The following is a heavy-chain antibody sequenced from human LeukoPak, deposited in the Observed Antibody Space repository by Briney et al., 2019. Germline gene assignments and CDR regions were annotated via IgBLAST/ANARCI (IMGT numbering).Heavy chain of an antibody. Sequence: SETLSLTCAVYGGSFSGYYWSWIRQPPGKGLEWIGEINHSGSTNYNPSLKSRVTISVDTSKNQFSLKLSSVTAADTAVYYCARGWGGTSQFGNSFDHWGQGTLVTVSS. CDR2: INHSGST. CDR3: ARGWGGTSQFGNSFDH. D-gene: IGHD2-2*01. CDR1: GGSFSGYY. V-gene: IGHV4-34*01. J-gene: IGHJ5*02.